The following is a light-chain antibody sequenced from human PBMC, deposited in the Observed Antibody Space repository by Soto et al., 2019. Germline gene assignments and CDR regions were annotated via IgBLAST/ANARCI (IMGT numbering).Light chain of an antibody. V-gene: IGKV1-27*01. CDR2: AAS. CDR3: QTYDNGPFT. J-gene: IGKJ3*01. CDR1: QGISHY. Sequence: DIQMTQSPSSLSASVGDRVTITCRATQGISHYLACYQQRPGGVPKLLIHAASTLHSGVSSRFSGSGSGTDFTLTISSLQPEDVGTYYFQTYDNGPFTFGPGNTVDLK.